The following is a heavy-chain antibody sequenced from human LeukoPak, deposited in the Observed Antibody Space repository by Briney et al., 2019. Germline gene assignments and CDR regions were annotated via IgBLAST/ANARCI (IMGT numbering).Heavy chain of an antibody. CDR2: INHSGST. D-gene: IGHD3-16*02. V-gene: IGHV4-34*01. CDR1: GGSFSGYY. J-gene: IGHJ5*02. CDR3: ARLEGLGYRGGWLDP. Sequence: SETLSLTCAVYGGSFSGYYWSWIRQPPGKGLEWIGEINHSGSTNYNPSLKSRVTISVDTSKNQFSLKLSSVTAADTAVYYCARLEGLGYRGGWLDPWGQGTLVTVSS.